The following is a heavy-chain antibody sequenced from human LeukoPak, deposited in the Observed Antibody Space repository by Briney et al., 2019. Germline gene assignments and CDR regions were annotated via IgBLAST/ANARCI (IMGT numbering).Heavy chain of an antibody. J-gene: IGHJ4*02. Sequence: PGGSLRLSCAASGFTFSSSAMSWVRQAPGKGLEWVSAISNNGGYTYYADSVQGRFTISRDNSKSTLCLQMNSLRAEDTAVYYCAKQLGYCSDGSCYFPYWGQGTLVXVSS. V-gene: IGHV3-23*01. CDR3: AKQLGYCSDGSCYFPY. CDR1: GFTFSSSA. D-gene: IGHD2-15*01. CDR2: ISNNGGYT.